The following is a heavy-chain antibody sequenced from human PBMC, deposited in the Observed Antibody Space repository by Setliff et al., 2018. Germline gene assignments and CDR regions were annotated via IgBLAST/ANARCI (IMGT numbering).Heavy chain of an antibody. CDR1: GYSISSGYI. CDR3: ARDLGHGGDSDY. J-gene: IGHJ4*02. Sequence: ASETLSLTCTVSGYSISSGYIWGWIRQPPGKGLEWVGNIGHTGSINYNPSLKSRLTISRDTSKNQVSLKVSSVTATDTAVYYCARDLGHGGDSDYWGQGILVTVSS. V-gene: IGHV4-38-2*02. CDR2: IGHTGSI. D-gene: IGHD2-21*02.